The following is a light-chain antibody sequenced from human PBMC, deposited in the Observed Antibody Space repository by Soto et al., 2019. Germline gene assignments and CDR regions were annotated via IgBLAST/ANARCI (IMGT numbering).Light chain of an antibody. CDR2: GAS. Sequence: VMTQSPATLSVSPGERATLSCRASQSVGSNLAWYQQNPGQAPRLLIYGASTRATGIPARFSGSGSGTEFTLTISSLESEDFAVYYCQQYDNWPPWTFGQGTKVEIK. CDR3: QQYDNWPPWT. J-gene: IGKJ1*01. V-gene: IGKV3D-15*01. CDR1: QSVGSN.